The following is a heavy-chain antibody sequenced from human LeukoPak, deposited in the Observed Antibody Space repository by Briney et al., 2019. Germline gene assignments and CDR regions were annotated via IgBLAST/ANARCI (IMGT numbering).Heavy chain of an antibody. CDR2: ISYDGSNK. CDR3: AKGFLYSSSWYLDY. D-gene: IGHD6-13*01. J-gene: IGHJ4*02. Sequence: GRSLRLSCAASGFTFSSYGMHWVRQAPGKGLEWVAVISYDGSNKYYADSVKGRFTISRDNSKNTLYLQMNSLRAEDTAVYYCAKGFLYSSSWYLDYWGQGTLVTVSS. CDR1: GFTFSSYG. V-gene: IGHV3-30*18.